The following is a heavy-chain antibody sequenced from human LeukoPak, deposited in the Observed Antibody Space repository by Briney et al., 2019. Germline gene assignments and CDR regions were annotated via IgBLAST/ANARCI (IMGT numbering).Heavy chain of an antibody. CDR2: ISSSSSYI. D-gene: IGHD3-10*01. J-gene: IGHJ4*02. Sequence: PGGSLRLSCAASGFTFSSYSMNWVRQAPGKGLEWVSSISSSSSYIYYADSVKGRFTISRDNAKNSLYLQMNSLRAEDTAVYYCASRVYYYGSGSYYLDDYWGQGTLVTVSS. CDR3: ASRVYYYGSGSYYLDDY. CDR1: GFTFSSYS. V-gene: IGHV3-21*01.